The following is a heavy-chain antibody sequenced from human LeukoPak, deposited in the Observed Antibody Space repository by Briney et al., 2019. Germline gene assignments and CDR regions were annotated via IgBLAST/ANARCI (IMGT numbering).Heavy chain of an antibody. V-gene: IGHV3-66*04. CDR2: IYSGGST. D-gene: IGHD4-23*01. Sequence: GGSLRLSCAASGFTVSSNYMSCVRQAPGKGLEWVSVIYSGGSTYYADSVKDRFTISRDNSKSTLYLQMNSLSAEDTAVYYCARRPYGGNSLGAFDIWGQGTMVTVSS. J-gene: IGHJ3*02. CDR1: GFTVSSNY. CDR3: ARRPYGGNSLGAFDI.